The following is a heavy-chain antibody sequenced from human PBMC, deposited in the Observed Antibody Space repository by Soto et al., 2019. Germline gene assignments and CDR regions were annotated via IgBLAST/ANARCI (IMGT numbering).Heavy chain of an antibody. D-gene: IGHD2-2*01. Sequence: PGGSLRLSCAASGFTFSSYAMSWVRQAPGKGLEWVSAISGSGGSTYYADSVKGRFTISRDNSKNTLYLQMNSLRAEDTAVYYCAKASSTSSTYYYYYGMDVWGQGTTVTVSS. CDR2: ISGSGGST. CDR1: GFTFSSYA. CDR3: AKASSTSSTYYYYYGMDV. J-gene: IGHJ6*02. V-gene: IGHV3-23*01.